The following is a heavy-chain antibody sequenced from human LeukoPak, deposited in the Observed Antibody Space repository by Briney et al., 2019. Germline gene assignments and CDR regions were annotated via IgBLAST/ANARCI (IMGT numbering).Heavy chain of an antibody. CDR1: GYTFTGYY. J-gene: IGHJ4*02. D-gene: IGHD3-10*01. V-gene: IGHV1-2*02. Sequence: ASVKVSCKASGYTFTGYYMHWVRQAPGQGLEWMGWINPNSGGTNYAQKFQGRVTMTRDTSISTAYMELSRLRSDDTAVYYCARPKVWGVIEDYWGQGTLVTVSS. CDR2: INPNSGGT. CDR3: ARPKVWGVIEDY.